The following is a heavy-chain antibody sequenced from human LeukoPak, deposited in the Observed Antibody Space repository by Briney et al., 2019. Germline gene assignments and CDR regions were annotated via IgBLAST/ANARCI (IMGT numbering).Heavy chain of an antibody. CDR3: AREGSGGSCDN. Sequence: GGSLRLSCAASGFTFSDYYMSWIRQAPGKGLEWLSYISSSGSSIYYADSVKGRFTISRDNAKNSLYLQMNNLRAEDTAVYYCAREGSGGSCDNWGQGTLVTVSS. V-gene: IGHV3-11*01. J-gene: IGHJ4*02. CDR2: ISSSGSSI. CDR1: GFTFSDYY. D-gene: IGHD2-15*01.